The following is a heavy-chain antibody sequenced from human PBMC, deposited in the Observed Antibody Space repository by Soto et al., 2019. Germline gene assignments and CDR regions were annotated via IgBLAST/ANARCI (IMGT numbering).Heavy chain of an antibody. Sequence: QVQLVESGGGVVQPGRSLRLSCAASGFIFTSYGMHWVRQAPGKGLEWMALILHDGSAEYYADSVKGRFTISRYNSKNTQYLQMNSLTAEDTAVYYCARSRDGYSFYFYYGMDGWGQGTTVTVSS. J-gene: IGHJ6*02. CDR3: ARSRDGYSFYFYYGMDG. V-gene: IGHV3-30*03. D-gene: IGHD4-4*01. CDR1: GFIFTSYG. CDR2: ILHDGSAE.